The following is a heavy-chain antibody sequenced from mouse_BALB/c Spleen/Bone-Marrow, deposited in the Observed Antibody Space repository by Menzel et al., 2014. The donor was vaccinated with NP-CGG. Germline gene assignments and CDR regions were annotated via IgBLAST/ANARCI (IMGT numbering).Heavy chain of an antibody. Sequence: EVKLVESGPELVKPGASVKISCKASGYSFTGYFMNWVKQSHGKSLEWIGRINPYNGDTFYNQKFKGKATLTVDKSSSTAHMELLSLTSEDSAVYYRGRSKYGNYDAMDYWGQGTSVTVFS. CDR3: GRSKYGNYDAMDY. D-gene: IGHD2-10*02. V-gene: IGHV1-37*01. J-gene: IGHJ4*01. CDR2: INPYNGDT. CDR1: GYSFTGYF.